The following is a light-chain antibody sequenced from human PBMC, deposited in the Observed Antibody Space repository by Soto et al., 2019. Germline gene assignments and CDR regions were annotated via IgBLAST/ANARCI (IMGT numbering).Light chain of an antibody. CDR3: MQALQIPPT. CDR1: QSLLQSNGYNY. V-gene: IGKV2-28*01. CDR2: LGS. J-gene: IGKJ5*01. Sequence: DIVMTQSPLSLPVTPGEPASISCRSSQSLLQSNGYNYLDWYLQKPGQSPQLLIYLGSDRASGVPDRFSGSGSGTYFTLKISRVEAEDAGVYYCMQALQIPPTFGQGTRLEL.